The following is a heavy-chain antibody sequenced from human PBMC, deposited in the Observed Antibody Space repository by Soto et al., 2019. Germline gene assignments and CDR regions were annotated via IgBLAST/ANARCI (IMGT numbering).Heavy chain of an antibody. CDR3: AAVIKWFRRDYFDY. J-gene: IGHJ4*02. Sequence: SVKVSCKASGFTFTSSAVQWVRQARGQRLEWIGWIVVGSGDTNYAQKFQERVTITRDMSTSTAYMELSSLRSEDTAVYYCAAVIKWFRRDYFDYWGQGTLVTVSS. D-gene: IGHD5-12*01. V-gene: IGHV1-58*01. CDR1: GFTFTSSA. CDR2: IVVGSGDT.